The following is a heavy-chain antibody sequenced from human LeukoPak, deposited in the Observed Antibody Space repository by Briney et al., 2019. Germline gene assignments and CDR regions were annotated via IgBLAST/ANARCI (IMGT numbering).Heavy chain of an antibody. J-gene: IGHJ4*02. V-gene: IGHV3-23*01. CDR3: AKVGNDILTGTHLDY. D-gene: IGHD3-9*01. CDR2: ISGSGIST. Sequence: PGGSLRLSCAASGFTFSSYAMSWVRQAPGKGLEWVSAISGSGISTYYADSVKGRFTISRDNSKNTLYLQMNSLRADDTAVYYCAKVGNDILTGTHLDYWGQGTLVTVSS. CDR1: GFTFSSYA.